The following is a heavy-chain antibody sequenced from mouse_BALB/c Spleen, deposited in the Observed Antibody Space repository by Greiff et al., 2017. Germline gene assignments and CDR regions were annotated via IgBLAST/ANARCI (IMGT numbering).Heavy chain of an antibody. D-gene: IGHD2-2*01. J-gene: IGHJ2*01. V-gene: IGHV1S81*02. Sequence: QVQLQQPGAELVKPGASVKLSCKASGYTFTSYWMHWVKQRPGQGLEWIGEINPSNGRTNYNEKFKSKATLTVDKSSSTAYMQLSSLTSEDSAVYYCFLLWLPADYWGQGTTLTVSS. CDR1: GYTFTSYW. CDR3: FLLWLPADY. CDR2: INPSNGRT.